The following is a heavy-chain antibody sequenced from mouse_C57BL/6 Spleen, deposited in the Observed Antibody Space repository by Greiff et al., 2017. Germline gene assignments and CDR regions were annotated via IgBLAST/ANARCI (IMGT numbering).Heavy chain of an antibody. D-gene: IGHD1-1*01. CDR3: ARLRGAMDY. Sequence: VQLQQPGAELVRPGSSVKLSCKASGYTFTSYWMDWVKQRPGQGLEWIGNIYPSDSGTHYNQKFKDKATLTVDKSSSTAYMQLSSLTSEDSAVYYCARLRGAMDYWGQGTSVTVSS. V-gene: IGHV1-61*01. J-gene: IGHJ4*01. CDR1: GYTFTSYW. CDR2: IYPSDSGT.